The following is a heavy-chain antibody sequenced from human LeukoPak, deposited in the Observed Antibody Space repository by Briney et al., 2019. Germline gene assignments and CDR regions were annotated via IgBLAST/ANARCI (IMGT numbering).Heavy chain of an antibody. CDR3: ARGGGEMATTNFDY. V-gene: IGHV4-4*07. CDR2: IYTSGST. D-gene: IGHD1-1*01. CDR1: GGSISSYY. J-gene: IGHJ4*02. Sequence: PSETLSLTCTVSGGSISSYYWSWIRQPAGKGLEWIGRIYTSGSTNYNPSLKSRVTMSVDTSKNQFSLRLSSVTAADTAVYYCARGGGEMATTNFDYWGQGTLVTVSS.